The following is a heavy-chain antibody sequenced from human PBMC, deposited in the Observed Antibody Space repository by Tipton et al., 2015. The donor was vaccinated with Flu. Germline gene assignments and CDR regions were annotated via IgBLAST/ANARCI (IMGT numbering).Heavy chain of an antibody. V-gene: IGHV3-7*01. D-gene: IGHD3-22*01. CDR1: GFTFSSYW. CDR3: ATIHYYDGSGYWGGYFDY. CDR2: IKQDGSEK. Sequence: GSLRLSCAASGFTFSSYWMSWVRQAPGKGLEWVANIKQDGSEKYYVDSVKGRFTISRDNAKNSLYLQMNSLRAEDTAVYYCATIHYYDGSGYWGGYFDYWGQGTLVTVSS. J-gene: IGHJ4*03.